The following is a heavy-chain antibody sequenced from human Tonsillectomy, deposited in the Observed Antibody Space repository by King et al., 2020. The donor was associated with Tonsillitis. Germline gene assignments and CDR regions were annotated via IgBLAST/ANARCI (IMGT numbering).Heavy chain of an antibody. D-gene: IGHD3-16*02. CDR1: GGSITTNSDY. Sequence: QLQESGPGLVKPSETLSLTCTVSGGSITTNSDYWGWIRQPPGKGLDWVASICYTGSTQFSPSLKSRVTISVDTSKNQFSLRLSSVTAADTAVYYCARQTYDYLWGSYRPTFDYWGQGTLVTVSS. CDR3: ARQTYDYLWGSYRPTFDY. J-gene: IGHJ4*02. V-gene: IGHV4-39*01. CDR2: ICYTGST.